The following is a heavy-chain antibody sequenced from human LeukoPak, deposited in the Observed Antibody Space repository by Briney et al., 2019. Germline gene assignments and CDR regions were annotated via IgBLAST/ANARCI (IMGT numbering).Heavy chain of an antibody. CDR1: GYTFTSYY. CDR2: INPSGGST. CDR3: AREDSDILTRYKFYFDY. J-gene: IGHJ4*02. D-gene: IGHD3-9*01. Sequence: GASVKVSCKASGYTFTSYYMHWVRQAPGQGLEWMGIINPSGGSTSYAQKFQGRVIMTRDMSTSTVYMELSSLRSEDTAVYYCAREDSDILTRYKFYFDYWGQGTLVTVSS. V-gene: IGHV1-46*01.